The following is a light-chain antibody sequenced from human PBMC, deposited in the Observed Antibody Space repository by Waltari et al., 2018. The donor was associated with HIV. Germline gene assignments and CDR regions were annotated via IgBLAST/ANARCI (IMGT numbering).Light chain of an antibody. CDR1: QTLLYSSNNKNY. Sequence: DIVMTQSPDSLALSLGERATINCKSSQTLLYSSNNKNYLTWYQQKPGQPPKLLIYWASARGIGVPDRFSGSGSGTDFTLSISSLQAEDVAVYYCQQYLSTPWTFGPGTKVEIK. CDR3: QQYLSTPWT. J-gene: IGKJ1*01. CDR2: WAS. V-gene: IGKV4-1*01.